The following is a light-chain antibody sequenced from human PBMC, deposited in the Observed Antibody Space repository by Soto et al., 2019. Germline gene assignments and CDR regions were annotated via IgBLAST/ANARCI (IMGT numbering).Light chain of an antibody. J-gene: IGKJ2*01. CDR3: QQYGRSPYT. CDR2: AVS. Sequence: EIVLTQSPGTLSLSPGERATLSCRASQSITSNYLAWYQQKPGQAPRLLVYAVSGRPNGIPDRFSGSGSGTDVTLTISRLEPEDVALYDCQQYGRSPYTVGQGTQLEIK. V-gene: IGKV3-20*01. CDR1: QSITSNY.